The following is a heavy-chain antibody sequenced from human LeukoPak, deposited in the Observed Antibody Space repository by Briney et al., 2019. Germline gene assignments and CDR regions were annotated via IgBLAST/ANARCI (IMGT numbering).Heavy chain of an antibody. Sequence: GGSLRLSCAASGFIFSSYSMSWVRQAPGKGLEWVSSISTSSSYIYYADSVKGRFTISRDNSKNTLYLQMNSLRAEDTAVYYCAKGFLESFDYWGQGTLVTVSS. D-gene: IGHD3-3*01. CDR3: AKGFLESFDY. CDR2: ISTSSSYI. V-gene: IGHV3-21*04. J-gene: IGHJ4*02. CDR1: GFIFSSYS.